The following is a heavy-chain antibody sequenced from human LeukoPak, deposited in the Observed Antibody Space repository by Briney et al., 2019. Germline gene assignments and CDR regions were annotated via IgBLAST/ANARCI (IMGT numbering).Heavy chain of an antibody. J-gene: IGHJ4*02. CDR3: ARGGIAAAGTFDY. CDR1: GGTFSSYA. Sequence: SVKVSCKASGGTFSSYAISWVRQAPGQGLEWMGRIIPILGIANYAQKFQGRVTITADKSTSTAYMELSSLRSEDTAVYYCARGGIAAAGTFDYWGQGTLVTVSS. V-gene: IGHV1-69*04. CDR2: IIPILGIA. D-gene: IGHD6-13*01.